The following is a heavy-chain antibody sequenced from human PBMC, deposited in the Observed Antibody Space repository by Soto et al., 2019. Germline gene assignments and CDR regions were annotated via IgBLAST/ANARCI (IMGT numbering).Heavy chain of an antibody. J-gene: IGHJ6*03. CDR2: VGGNSVST. V-gene: IGHV3-23*01. CDR1: GFTFSSSA. CDR3: AKARGSSTRWGYYYMDV. Sequence: EVRLLESGGDLIQPGGSLRLSCAASGFTFSSSAMSWVRQAPGKGLEWVSDVGGNSVSTFYADSVKGRFTISKDSSKNTLFLQINSVRAEDTAVYYCAKARGSSTRWGYYYMDVWGKGTTVTV. D-gene: IGHD6-6*01.